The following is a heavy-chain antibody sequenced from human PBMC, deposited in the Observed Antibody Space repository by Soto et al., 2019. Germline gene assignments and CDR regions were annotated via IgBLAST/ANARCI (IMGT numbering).Heavy chain of an antibody. CDR1: GFTFSSYA. D-gene: IGHD2-2*02. Sequence: EVQLLESGGGLVQPGGSLRLSCAASGFTFSSYAMSWVRQAPGKGLEWVSAISGSGGSTYYADSVKGRFTISRDYSKNTLYLQMNSLRAEDTAVYYCAKDHEDIVVVPAAINDYWCQGNLVTVSS. CDR3: AKDHEDIVVVPAAINDY. CDR2: ISGSGGST. J-gene: IGHJ4*02. V-gene: IGHV3-23*01.